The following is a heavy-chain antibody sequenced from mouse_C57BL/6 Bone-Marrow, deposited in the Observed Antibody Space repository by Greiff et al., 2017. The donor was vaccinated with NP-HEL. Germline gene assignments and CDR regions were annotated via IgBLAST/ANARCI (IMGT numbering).Heavy chain of an antibody. D-gene: IGHD1-1*01. CDR3: ARRGFTAVVASYWYFDV. CDR2: INSDGGST. J-gene: IGHJ1*03. CDR1: EYEFPSHD. V-gene: IGHV5-2*01. Sequence: EVHLVESGGGLVQPGESLKLSCESNEYEFPSHDMSWVRKTPEKRLELVAAINSDGGSTYYPDTMERRLLISTDNTKKTLYMQMSSLRSEDTALYYCARRGFTAVVASYWYFDVWGTGTTVTVSS.